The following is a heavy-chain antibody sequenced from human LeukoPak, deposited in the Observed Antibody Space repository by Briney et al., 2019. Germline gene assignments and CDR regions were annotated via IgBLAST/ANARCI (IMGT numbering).Heavy chain of an antibody. Sequence: SETLSLTCTVSGGSISGYYWSWIRQPAGKGLDWIGRISPTGSTNYNPSLNSRVTMSVDTSKNQLSLKLSSVTAADTAVYYCAREVEQVPIYWGQGTLVTVSS. CDR1: GGSISGYY. D-gene: IGHD1/OR15-1a*01. CDR2: ISPTGST. J-gene: IGHJ4*02. V-gene: IGHV4-4*07. CDR3: AREVEQVPIY.